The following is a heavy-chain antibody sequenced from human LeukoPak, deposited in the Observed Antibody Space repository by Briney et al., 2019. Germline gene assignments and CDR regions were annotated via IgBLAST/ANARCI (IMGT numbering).Heavy chain of an antibody. Sequence: ASLKVSCKASGYTFNGYYMHWVRQAPGQGLEWMGWIKPNSGDTKYAQKFQGRVTMTRDTSISTAYMELSRLRSDDTAVYYCATQRGSYLWGTDFDYWGQGTLVTVSS. CDR2: IKPNSGDT. D-gene: IGHD3-16*01. CDR1: GYTFNGYY. J-gene: IGHJ4*02. V-gene: IGHV1-2*02. CDR3: ATQRGSYLWGTDFDY.